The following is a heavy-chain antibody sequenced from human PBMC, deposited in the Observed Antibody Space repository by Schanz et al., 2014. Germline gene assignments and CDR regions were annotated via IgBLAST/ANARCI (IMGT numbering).Heavy chain of an antibody. Sequence: EVQLLESGGGLIQPGGSLRLSCAASGFIFGSSVMAWVRQAPGKGLEWVSGITGASDHIDYAESVKGRFTISRDNSKNTVYLQMDSHGAEDTAGYFCARKVPTYNAFDSWGQGTLVTVAS. J-gene: IGHJ4*02. CDR1: GFIFGSSV. CDR3: ARKVPTYNAFDS. D-gene: IGHD1-1*01. CDR2: ITGASDHI. V-gene: IGHV3-23*01.